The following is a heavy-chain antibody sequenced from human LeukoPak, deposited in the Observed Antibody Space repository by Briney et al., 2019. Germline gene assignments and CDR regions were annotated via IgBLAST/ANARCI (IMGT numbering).Heavy chain of an antibody. V-gene: IGHV1-18*01. CDR3: ARLVVWGSYRSIGYFDY. CDR2: ISAYNGNT. CDR1: GYTFTSYG. Sequence: GASVKVSCKASGYTFTSYGISWVRQAPGQGLEWMGWISAYNGNTNYAQKLQGRVTMTTDTSTSTAYMELRSLRSDDTAVYYCARLVVWGSYRSIGYFDYWGQGTLVAVSP. D-gene: IGHD3-16*02. J-gene: IGHJ4*02.